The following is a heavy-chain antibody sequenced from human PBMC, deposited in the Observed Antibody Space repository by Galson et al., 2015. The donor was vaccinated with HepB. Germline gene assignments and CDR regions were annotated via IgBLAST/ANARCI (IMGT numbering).Heavy chain of an antibody. V-gene: IGHV3-66*02. CDR3: ARDRGDSSGWFARQEKENYFDY. D-gene: IGHD6-19*01. CDR2: IYSGGST. CDR1: GFTVSNNY. J-gene: IGHJ4*02. Sequence: SVRVSCAASGFTVSNNYMRWVRQAPGKGLEWVSDIYSGGSTDYADSMKGRFTITRDNSNNTLYLQMNSLRAEDTAVYYCARDRGDSSGWFARQEKENYFDYWGQGTLVTVSS.